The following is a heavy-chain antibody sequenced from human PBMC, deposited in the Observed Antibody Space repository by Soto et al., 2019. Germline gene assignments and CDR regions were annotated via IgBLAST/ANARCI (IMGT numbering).Heavy chain of an antibody. CDR3: VKDWTGDTCPCMDV. V-gene: IGHV3-23*01. CDR2: ISGSDGST. Sequence: EVQLLESGGGLVQPGGYLRLSCAASGFTFNNYAMTWVRQAPGKGLEWVSTISGSDGSTYYADSVKGRLTISRDNSKNALYLQMSSLRAEDTALYYCVKDWTGDTCPCMDVWGQGTTVTVSS. CDR1: GFTFNNYA. J-gene: IGHJ6*01. D-gene: IGHD2-8*02.